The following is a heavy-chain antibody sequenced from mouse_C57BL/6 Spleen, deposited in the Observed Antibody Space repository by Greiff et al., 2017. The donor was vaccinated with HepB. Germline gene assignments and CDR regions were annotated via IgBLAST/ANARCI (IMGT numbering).Heavy chain of an antibody. CDR3: ARGATVVVADFDY. Sequence: QVQLQQPGAELVKPGASVKLSCKASGYTFTSYWMHWVKQRPGRGLGWIGRIDPNSGGTKYNEKFKSKATLTVDKPSSTAYMQLSSLTSEDSAVYYCARGATVVVADFDYWGQGTTLTVSS. D-gene: IGHD1-1*01. CDR1: GYTFTSYW. J-gene: IGHJ2*01. V-gene: IGHV1-72*01. CDR2: IDPNSGGT.